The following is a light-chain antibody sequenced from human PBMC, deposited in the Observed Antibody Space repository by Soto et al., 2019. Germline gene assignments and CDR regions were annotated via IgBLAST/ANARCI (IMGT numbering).Light chain of an antibody. V-gene: IGKV3-15*01. CDR3: QPYNNWPLT. Sequence: EIVLTQSPGTLSLSPGERATLSCRASQSVSSNLAWYQQKPGQAPRLLIYGTSTRATGIPARFAGSRSGAEFTLTINSLQSEDFAVYYCQPYNNWPLTFGGGTKVDNK. CDR1: QSVSSN. CDR2: GTS. J-gene: IGKJ4*01.